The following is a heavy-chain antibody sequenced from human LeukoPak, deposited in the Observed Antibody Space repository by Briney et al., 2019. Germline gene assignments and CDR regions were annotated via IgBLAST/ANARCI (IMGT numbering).Heavy chain of an antibody. Sequence: GGSLRLSCAASGFTFSSYAMSWVRQAPGKGLEWVSAISGSGGSTYYADSVKGRFTISRDNSKNTLYLQMNSLRAEDTAVYYCAEDPSFGPNPYYFDYWGQGTLVTVSS. V-gene: IGHV3-23*01. CDR3: AEDPSFGPNPYYFDY. CDR2: ISGSGGST. J-gene: IGHJ4*02. D-gene: IGHD3-3*01. CDR1: GFTFSSYA.